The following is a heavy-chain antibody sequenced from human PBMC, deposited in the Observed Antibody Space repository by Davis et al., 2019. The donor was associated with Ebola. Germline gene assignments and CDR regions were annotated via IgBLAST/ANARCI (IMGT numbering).Heavy chain of an antibody. J-gene: IGHJ4*02. CDR3: ARGADYYDILTGSEYYFDY. CDR1: GFTFSSYS. CDR2: ISSSSSYI. V-gene: IGHV3-21*01. Sequence: PGGSLRLSCAASGFTFSSYSMNWVRQAPGKGLEWVSSISSSSSYIYYADSVKGRFTISRDNSKNTLYLQMNSLRAEDTAVYYCARGADYYDILTGSEYYFDYWGQGTLVTVSS. D-gene: IGHD3-9*01.